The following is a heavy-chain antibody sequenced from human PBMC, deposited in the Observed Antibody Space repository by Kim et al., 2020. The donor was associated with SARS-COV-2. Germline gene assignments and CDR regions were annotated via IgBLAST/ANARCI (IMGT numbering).Heavy chain of an antibody. D-gene: IGHD3-3*01. CDR3: ARDRNYDFWSGYYTGYYYYYGMDV. J-gene: IGHJ6*02. V-gene: IGHV4-34*01. Sequence: SETLSLTCAVYGGSFSGYYWSWIRQPPGKGLEWIGEINHSGSTNYNPSLKSRVTLSVDTSKNQFSLKLSSVTAADTAVYYCARDRNYDFWSGYYTGYYYYYGMDVWGQGTTVTVSS. CDR1: GGSFSGYY. CDR2: INHSGST.